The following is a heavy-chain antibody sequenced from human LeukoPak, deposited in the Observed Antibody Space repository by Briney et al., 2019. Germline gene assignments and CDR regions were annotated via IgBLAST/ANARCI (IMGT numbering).Heavy chain of an antibody. Sequence: GGSLRLSCAGSELTFSFYAMTWVRQAPGKGLEWVSGISGSGGSTHYADSVKGRFTISRDNGKNSLFLQMNSLRAEDTAVYYCTNGGHLDYWGQGTLVTVSS. V-gene: IGHV3-23*01. CDR1: ELTFSFYA. CDR3: TNGGHLDY. CDR2: ISGSGGST. D-gene: IGHD3-10*01. J-gene: IGHJ4*02.